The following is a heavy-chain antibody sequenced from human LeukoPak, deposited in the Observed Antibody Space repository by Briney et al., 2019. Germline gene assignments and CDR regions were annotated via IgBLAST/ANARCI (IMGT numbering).Heavy chain of an antibody. V-gene: IGHV1-18*01. CDR1: GYTFTNYV. CDR3: ARDQSVRLLQTSSTYFKHVFAI. J-gene: IGHJ3*02. Sequence: ASVKVSCKTSGYTFTNYVISWVRQAPGLGLEWMGWISAYNGNTNYAQKVQGRVTMTTDTSTSTAYMELRSLRFDDTAVYYCARDQSVRLLQTSSTYFKHVFAIWGQGSMVTVSS. D-gene: IGHD6-13*01. CDR2: ISAYNGNT.